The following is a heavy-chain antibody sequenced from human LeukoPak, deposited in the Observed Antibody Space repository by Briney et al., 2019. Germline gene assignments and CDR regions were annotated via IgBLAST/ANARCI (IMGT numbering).Heavy chain of an antibody. CDR2: ISWNSGSI. V-gene: IGHV3-9*01. Sequence: PGGSLRLSCAASGFTFDDCAMHWVRQAPGKGLEWVSGISWNSGSIGYADSVKGRFTISRDNTKNSLYLQMNSLRAEDTALYYCAKGVVELYYYYGMDVWGQGTTVTVSS. CDR1: GFTFDDCA. D-gene: IGHD2-21*01. CDR3: AKGVVELYYYYGMDV. J-gene: IGHJ6*02.